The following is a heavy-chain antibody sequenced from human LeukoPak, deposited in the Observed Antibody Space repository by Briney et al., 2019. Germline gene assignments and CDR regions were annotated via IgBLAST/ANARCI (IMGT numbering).Heavy chain of an antibody. J-gene: IGHJ4*02. D-gene: IGHD5-12*01. CDR3: ASLVVGGYGAYFDY. CDR2: INPNSGAT. V-gene: IGHV1-2*02. Sequence: ASVKDSCMASGYTFTGDFIHWVRQAPGQGLEWMGWINPNSGATNYAQKFQGRVTVTRDTSITTAYMELSSLTSGDTAVYYCASLVVGGYGAYFDYWGQGTLVTVSS. CDR1: GYTFTGDF.